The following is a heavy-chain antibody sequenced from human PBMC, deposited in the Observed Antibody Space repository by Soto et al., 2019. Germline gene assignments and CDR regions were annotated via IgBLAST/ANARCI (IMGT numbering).Heavy chain of an antibody. CDR3: ARIGGYHGPLDY. J-gene: IGHJ4*02. CDR1: GVSISSYF. D-gene: IGHD6-25*01. Sequence: SETLSLTCSVSGVSISSYFWSWIRQAPGRGLEWIGYTYHRGSTNYSPSLRSRVAISLDMSENQFSLKVNSVTAADTAVYYCARIGGYHGPLDYWGRGTPVTVSS. CDR2: TYHRGST. V-gene: IGHV4-59*01.